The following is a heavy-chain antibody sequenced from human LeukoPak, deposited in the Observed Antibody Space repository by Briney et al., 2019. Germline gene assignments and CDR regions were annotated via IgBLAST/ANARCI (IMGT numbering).Heavy chain of an antibody. J-gene: IGHJ4*02. Sequence: GRSLRLSCAASGFTFSSYGMHWVRQAPGKGLEWVAVIWYDGSNKYYADSVKGRFTISRNNSKNTLYLQMNSLRAEDTAVYYCARDPDIVGGVGHYFDYWGQGTLVTVSS. CDR2: IWYDGSNK. D-gene: IGHD5-12*01. V-gene: IGHV3-33*01. CDR3: ARDPDIVGGVGHYFDY. CDR1: GFTFSSYG.